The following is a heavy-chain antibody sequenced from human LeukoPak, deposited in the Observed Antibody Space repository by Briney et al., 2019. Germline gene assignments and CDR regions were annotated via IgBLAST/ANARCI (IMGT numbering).Heavy chain of an antibody. Sequence: ASVKVSCKASGYTFTSYDINWVRQATGQGLEWMGWMNPNSGNTNYAQKLQGRVTMTTDTSTSTAYMELRSLRSDDTAVYYCARTWEHDAFDIWGQGTMVTVSS. J-gene: IGHJ3*02. V-gene: IGHV1-18*01. D-gene: IGHD1-26*01. CDR1: GYTFTSYD. CDR3: ARTWEHDAFDI. CDR2: MNPNSGNT.